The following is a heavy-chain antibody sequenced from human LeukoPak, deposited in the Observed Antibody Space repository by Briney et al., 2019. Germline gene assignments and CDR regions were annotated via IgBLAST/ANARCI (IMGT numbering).Heavy chain of an antibody. CDR3: ARWLRYNSGWGFDY. CDR2: IYYSGTT. CDR1: GGSFNTYY. J-gene: IGHJ4*02. Sequence: PSETLSLTCTVSGGSFNTYYWSWIRQPPGKGLEWIGYIYYSGTTSYNPFLKSRVTISVDTSKNQFSLKLSSVTAADTAVYYCARWLRYNSGWGFDYWGQGTQVTVSS. D-gene: IGHD6-19*01. V-gene: IGHV4-59*01.